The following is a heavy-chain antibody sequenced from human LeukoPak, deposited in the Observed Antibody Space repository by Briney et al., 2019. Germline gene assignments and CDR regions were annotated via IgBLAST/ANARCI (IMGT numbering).Heavy chain of an antibody. J-gene: IGHJ3*02. CDR2: IYTSGST. CDR3: ARAEDFYESSGYPTGDAFDI. D-gene: IGHD3-22*01. CDR1: GGSISSGSYY. Sequence: SQTLSLTCTVSGGSISSGSYYWSWIRQPAGKGLEWIGRIYTSGSTNYNPSLKSRVTISVDTSKNQFSLKLSSVTAADTAVYYCARAEDFYESSGYPTGDAFDIWGQGTMVTVSS. V-gene: IGHV4-61*02.